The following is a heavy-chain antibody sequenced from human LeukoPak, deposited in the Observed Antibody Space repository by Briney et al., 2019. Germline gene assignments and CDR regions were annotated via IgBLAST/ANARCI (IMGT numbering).Heavy chain of an antibody. CDR1: GFTFSDYY. CDR2: ISSSGSTI. Sequence: GGSLRLSCAASGFTFSDYYMSWIRQAPGKGLEWVSYISSSGSTIYYADSVKGRFTISRDNAKNSLYLQMNSLRAEDTAVYYCARDSRRFGSKYYYYGMDVLGQGTTVTVSS. CDR3: ARDSRRFGSKYYYYGMDV. V-gene: IGHV3-11*01. J-gene: IGHJ6*02. D-gene: IGHD5-24*01.